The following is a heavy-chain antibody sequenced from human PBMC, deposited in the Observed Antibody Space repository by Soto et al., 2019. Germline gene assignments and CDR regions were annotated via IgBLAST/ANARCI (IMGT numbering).Heavy chain of an antibody. Sequence: ASVKVSCKVSGYTLTELSMHWVRQAPGKGLEWMGGFDPEDGETIYAQKFQGRVTMTEDTSTDTAYMELSSLRSEDTAVYYCATDRMITFGGVNPPGWFDPWGQGTLVTVSS. CDR3: ATDRMITFGGVNPPGWFDP. J-gene: IGHJ5*02. V-gene: IGHV1-24*01. CDR1: GYTLTELS. D-gene: IGHD3-16*01. CDR2: FDPEDGET.